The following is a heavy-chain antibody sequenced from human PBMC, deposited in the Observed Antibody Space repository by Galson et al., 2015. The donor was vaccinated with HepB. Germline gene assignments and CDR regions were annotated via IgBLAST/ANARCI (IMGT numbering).Heavy chain of an antibody. CDR2: ISPYNGNT. CDR3: ASFRGVYDAFDI. V-gene: IGHV1-18*01. D-gene: IGHD3-10*01. J-gene: IGHJ3*02. CDR1: GYTFSTYG. Sequence: SVKVSCKASGYTFSTYGFAWVRQAPGQGLEWMGWISPYNGNTNYAQKFQGRVTMTRDTSTSTVYMELSRLRSEDTAVYYCASFRGVYDAFDIWGQGTMVTVSS.